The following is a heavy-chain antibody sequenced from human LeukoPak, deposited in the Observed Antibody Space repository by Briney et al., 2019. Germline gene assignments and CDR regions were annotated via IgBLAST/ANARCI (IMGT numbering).Heavy chain of an antibody. CDR1: GYTFTSYG. D-gene: IGHD6-19*01. J-gene: IGHJ6*03. Sequence: VASVKASCKASGYTFTSYGISWVRQAPGQGLEWMGWISAYNGNTNYAQKLQGRVTMTTDKSTSTAYMELSSLRSEDTAVYYCARTIAVADKNYYYYMDVWGKGTTVTVSS. V-gene: IGHV1-18*01. CDR2: ISAYNGNT. CDR3: ARTIAVADKNYYYYMDV.